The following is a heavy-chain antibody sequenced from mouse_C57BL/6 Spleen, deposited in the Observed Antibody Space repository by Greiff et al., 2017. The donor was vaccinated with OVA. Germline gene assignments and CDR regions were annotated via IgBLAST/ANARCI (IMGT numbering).Heavy chain of an antibody. D-gene: IGHD1-1*01. Sequence: QVQLQQSGAELMKPGASVKLSCKATGYTFTGYWIEWVKQRPGHGLEWIGEILPGSGSTNYNEKFKGKATFTADTSSNTAYMQLSSLTTEDSAIYYCANKPLFITTVVAKDWFAYWGQGTLVTVSA. CDR1: GYTFTGYW. J-gene: IGHJ3*01. V-gene: IGHV1-9*01. CDR3: ANKPLFITTVVAKDWFAY. CDR2: ILPGSGST.